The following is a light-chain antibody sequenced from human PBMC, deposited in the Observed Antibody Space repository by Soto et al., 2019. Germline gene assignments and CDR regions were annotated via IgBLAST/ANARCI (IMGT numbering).Light chain of an antibody. CDR2: AAS. CDR1: RNIATY. J-gene: IGKJ2*01. Sequence: DIQMTQSPSSLSASVGDRVTITSRASRNIATYFNWYQQKPGKAPKLLVYAASSLQSGVPSRFSGSGSGTDFTLTISNLQPEDFATYYCQQTYSTPHTFGQGTKLDIK. CDR3: QQTYSTPHT. V-gene: IGKV1-39*01.